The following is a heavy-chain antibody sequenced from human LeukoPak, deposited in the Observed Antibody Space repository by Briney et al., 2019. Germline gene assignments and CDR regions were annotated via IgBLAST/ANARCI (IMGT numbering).Heavy chain of an antibody. Sequence: PGGSLRLSCAASGFTLDDYGMSWVRQAPGKGLEWVSGINWNGGSTGYADSVKGRFTISRDNAKNSLYLQMNSLRAEDTALYYCARWLQLGYYYYYMDVWGKGTTVTVSS. V-gene: IGHV3-20*04. J-gene: IGHJ6*03. D-gene: IGHD5-24*01. CDR2: INWNGGST. CDR3: ARWLQLGYYYYYMDV. CDR1: GFTLDDYG.